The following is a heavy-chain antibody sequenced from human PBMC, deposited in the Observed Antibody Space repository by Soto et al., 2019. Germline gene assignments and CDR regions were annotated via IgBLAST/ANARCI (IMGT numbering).Heavy chain of an antibody. CDR2: INPSGGST. V-gene: IGHV1-46*01. CDR1: GYTFTSYY. J-gene: IGHJ6*02. Sequence: QVQLVQSGAEVKKPGASVKVSCKASGYTFTSYYMHWVRQAPGQGLEWMGIINPSGGSTSYAQKFQGRVTMNRDTSTSTVYMELSSLRSEDTAVYYCARELEMATIHYYYYYGMDVWGQGTTVTVSS. CDR3: ARELEMATIHYYYYYGMDV. D-gene: IGHD5-12*01.